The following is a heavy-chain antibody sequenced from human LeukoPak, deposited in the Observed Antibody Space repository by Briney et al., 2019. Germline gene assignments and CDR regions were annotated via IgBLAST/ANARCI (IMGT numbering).Heavy chain of an antibody. CDR2: IYYSGST. D-gene: IGHD3-22*01. J-gene: IGHJ6*03. V-gene: IGHV4-34*01. CDR1: GGSFSGYY. Sequence: SETLSLTCAVYGGSFSGYYWGWIRQPPGKGLEWIGSIYYSGSTYYNPSLKSRVTISVDTSKNQFSLKLSSVTAADTAVYYCARTRYDYYDSSGEVSYYMDVWGKGTTVTISS. CDR3: ARTRYDYYDSSGEVSYYMDV.